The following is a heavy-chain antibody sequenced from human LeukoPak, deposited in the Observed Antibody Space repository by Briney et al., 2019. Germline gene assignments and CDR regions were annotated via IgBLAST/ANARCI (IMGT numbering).Heavy chain of an antibody. J-gene: IGHJ4*02. CDR1: GGSISTYY. Sequence: SETLSLTCTVSGGSISTYYWSWIRQPPGKGLEWIGYIYYTGSTSYNPSLKSRVSISVDTSKNQFSLKLSSVTAADTAVYYCARVHTAALPFDYWGQGTLVTVSS. CDR3: ARVHTAALPFDY. D-gene: IGHD6-6*01. CDR2: IYYTGST. V-gene: IGHV4-59*12.